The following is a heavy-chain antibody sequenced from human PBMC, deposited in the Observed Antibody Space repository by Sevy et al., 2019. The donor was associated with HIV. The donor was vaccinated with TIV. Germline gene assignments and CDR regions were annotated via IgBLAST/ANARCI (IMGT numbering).Heavy chain of an antibody. CDR2: ISYDGSSK. Sequence: GGSLRLSCAASGFTFSSYAMHWVRQAPGKGLEWVAVISYDGSSKYYADSVKGRFTISRDNSKNTLYLQMNSLRAEDTAVYYCARDDVVPAAGVGYFDYWGQGTLVTVSS. J-gene: IGHJ4*02. D-gene: IGHD2-2*01. CDR1: GFTFSSYA. CDR3: ARDDVVPAAGVGYFDY. V-gene: IGHV3-30*04.